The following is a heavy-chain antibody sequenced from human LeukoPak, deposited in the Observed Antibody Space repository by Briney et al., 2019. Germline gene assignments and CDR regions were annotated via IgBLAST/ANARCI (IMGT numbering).Heavy chain of an antibody. CDR3: ARCQARAGYKDY. Sequence: ASVKVSCKASGYTFTGYYMHWVRQAPGQGLEWMGWINPNSGGTNYAQQFHGRVTLTRDTSISTAYMELSSLRSDDTAVYYCARCQARAGYKDYWGQGTLVTVSS. D-gene: IGHD5-24*01. V-gene: IGHV1-2*02. CDR2: INPNSGGT. J-gene: IGHJ4*02. CDR1: GYTFTGYY.